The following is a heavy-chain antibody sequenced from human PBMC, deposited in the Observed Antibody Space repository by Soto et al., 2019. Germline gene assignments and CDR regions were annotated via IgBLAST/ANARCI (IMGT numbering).Heavy chain of an antibody. D-gene: IGHD2-2*01. J-gene: IGHJ3*02. CDR3: ARGGYQLLFAFDI. V-gene: IGHV3-74*01. CDR2: INSDGSST. Sequence: EVKLVESGGGLVQPGGSLRLSCAASGFTFSSYWMHWVRQAPGKGLVWVSRINSDGSSTSYADSVKGRFTISRDNAKNTLYLQMNSLRAEDTAVYYCARGGYQLLFAFDIWGQGTMVTVSS. CDR1: GFTFSSYW.